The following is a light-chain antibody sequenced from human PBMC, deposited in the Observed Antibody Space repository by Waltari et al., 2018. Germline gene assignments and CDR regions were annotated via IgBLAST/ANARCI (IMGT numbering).Light chain of an antibody. V-gene: IGKV3D-15*01. Sequence: EIVMTQSPDTLSVSPGGRATLSCRASQSVDTNLAWYRQRPGQPPRVLIRGASTRASGIPVRFSGSGAGTEFTLTISGLQSEDIALYFCQQYDSWPRTFGQGTRVDIK. CDR3: QQYDSWPRT. CDR1: QSVDTN. CDR2: GAS. J-gene: IGKJ1*01.